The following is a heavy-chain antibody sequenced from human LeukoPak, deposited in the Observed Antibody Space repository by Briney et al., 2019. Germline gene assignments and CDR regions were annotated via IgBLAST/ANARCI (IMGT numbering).Heavy chain of an antibody. D-gene: IGHD2-15*01. CDR1: GGSLRSDRHN. CDR3: ARDLGGYPFFMDV. J-gene: IGHJ6*03. CDR2: VDQTGSP. V-gene: IGHV4-39*07. Sequence: PSETLSLTCSVSGGSLRSDRHNWAWVRQSADKGLEHIGSVDQTGSPYYNPPLKSRVTISVDTSNKQFSLNLTSVTAADTAVYYCARDLGGYPFFMDVWDKGITVTVSS.